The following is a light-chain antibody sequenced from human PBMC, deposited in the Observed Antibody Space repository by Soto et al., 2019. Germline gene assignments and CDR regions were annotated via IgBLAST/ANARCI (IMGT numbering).Light chain of an antibody. CDR2: EVT. CDR1: SSDIGSHNF. V-gene: IGLV2-23*02. Sequence: QSALTQPASVSGSPGQSITISCTGTSSDIGSHNFVSWYQQRPGKAPKLMIFEVTKRPSGVSNRFSASKSGNTASLTISGVQAEDEADYYCCSYAGNTTWVFGGGTKVTVL. J-gene: IGLJ3*02. CDR3: CSYAGNTTWV.